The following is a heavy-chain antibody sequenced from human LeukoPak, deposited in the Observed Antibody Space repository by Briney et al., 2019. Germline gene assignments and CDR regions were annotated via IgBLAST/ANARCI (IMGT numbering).Heavy chain of an antibody. Sequence: SETLSLTCNVSGVSISGNYYFWNWIRQPPGNGLEWLGYISSSGSTNSNPSLKSRVSISVDTSKNQFSLKLSSVTAADTAVYYCARGGMSTYYGSGGYNSYWGQGTLVTVSS. CDR3: ARGGMSTYYGSGGYNSY. CDR2: ISSSGST. CDR1: GVSISGNYYF. D-gene: IGHD3-22*01. V-gene: IGHV4-61*01. J-gene: IGHJ4*02.